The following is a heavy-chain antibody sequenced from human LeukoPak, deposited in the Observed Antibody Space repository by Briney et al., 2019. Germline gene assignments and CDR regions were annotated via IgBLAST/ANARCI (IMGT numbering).Heavy chain of an antibody. CDR2: ISGSGVST. J-gene: IGHJ4*02. Sequence: GGSLGLSCAASGFTFSTYAMSWVRQAPGKGLEWVSAISGSGVSTYYADSVKGRFTISRDNSKNTVYLQMNSLRAEDTAVYYCAKSIAGGYWGQGTLVTVSS. V-gene: IGHV3-23*01. CDR3: AKSIAGGY. CDR1: GFTFSTYA. D-gene: IGHD1-26*01.